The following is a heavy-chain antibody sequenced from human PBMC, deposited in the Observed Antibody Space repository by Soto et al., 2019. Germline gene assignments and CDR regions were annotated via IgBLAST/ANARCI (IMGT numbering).Heavy chain of an antibody. CDR3: ARGRNDRSWSRAESFQL. Sequence: GSSVKVSCKASGYTFTNYGINWVRQAPGQGLEWMGWISAYNGNTNYAQKLQGRVTMTTDTSTTTAYMELRSLRSDDTAVYYCARGRNDRSWSRAESFQLPCKGPLVTGSS. CDR1: GYTFTNYG. V-gene: IGHV1-18*01. D-gene: IGHD6-13*01. J-gene: IGHJ1*01. CDR2: ISAYNGNT.